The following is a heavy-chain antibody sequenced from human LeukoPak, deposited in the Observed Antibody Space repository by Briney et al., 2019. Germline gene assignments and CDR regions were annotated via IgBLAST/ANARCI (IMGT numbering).Heavy chain of an antibody. Sequence: SETLSLTCAVYGGSFSGYYWSWIRQPPGKGLEWIGEINHSGSTNYNPSLKSRVTISVDTPKNQFSLKLSSVTAADTAVYYCAREYQLTYYFDYWGQGTLVTVSS. D-gene: IGHD2-2*01. CDR1: GGSFSGYY. J-gene: IGHJ4*02. CDR2: INHSGST. CDR3: AREYQLTYYFDY. V-gene: IGHV4-34*01.